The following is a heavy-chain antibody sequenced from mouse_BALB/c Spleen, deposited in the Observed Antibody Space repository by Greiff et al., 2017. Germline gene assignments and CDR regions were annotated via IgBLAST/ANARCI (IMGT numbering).Heavy chain of an antibody. CDR3: ARPPVVATSGVYAMDY. CDR2: ISNGGGST. Sequence: EVQLQESGGGLVQPGGSLKLSCAASGFTFSSYTMSWVRQTPEKRLEWVAYISNGGGSTYYPDTVKGRFTISRDNAKNTLYLQMSSLKSEDTAMYYCARPPVVATSGVYAMDYWGQGTSVTVSS. D-gene: IGHD1-1*01. J-gene: IGHJ4*01. CDR1: GFTFSSYT. V-gene: IGHV5-12-2*01.